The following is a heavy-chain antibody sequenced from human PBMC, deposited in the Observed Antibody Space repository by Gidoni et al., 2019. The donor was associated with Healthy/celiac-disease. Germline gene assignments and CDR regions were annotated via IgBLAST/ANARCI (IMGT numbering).Heavy chain of an antibody. Sequence: QVQLQQWGAGLLKPSETLSLTCAVYGGSFSGYYWSWIRQPPGKGLEWIGEINHSGSTNYNPSLKSRVTISVDTSKNQFSLKLSSVTAADTAVYYCATRIAARTKNWFDPWGQGTLVTVSS. CDR3: ATRIAARTKNWFDP. J-gene: IGHJ5*02. D-gene: IGHD6-6*01. V-gene: IGHV4-34*01. CDR1: GGSFSGYY. CDR2: INHSGST.